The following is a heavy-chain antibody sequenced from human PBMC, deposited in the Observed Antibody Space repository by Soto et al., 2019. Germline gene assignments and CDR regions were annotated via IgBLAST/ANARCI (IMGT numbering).Heavy chain of an antibody. CDR2: IYTGGST. J-gene: IGHJ4*02. CDR3: AKCMGSSWIGVIDN. Sequence: PGGSLRLSCAASGFTVSTNYMSWVRQSPGKGLEWVSVIYTGGSTYYADSVKGRFTISRDNSKNRLFLQMNSLRAEDTAIYYCAKCMGSSWIGVIDNWGQGTLVTV. V-gene: IGHV3-53*01. CDR1: GFTVSTNY. D-gene: IGHD6-13*01.